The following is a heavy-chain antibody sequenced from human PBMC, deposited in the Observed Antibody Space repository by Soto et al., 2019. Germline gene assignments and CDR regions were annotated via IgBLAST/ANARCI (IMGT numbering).Heavy chain of an antibody. CDR1: GGSISGYY. CDR2: IYYSGST. Sequence: SETLSLTCTVSGGSISGYYWSWIRQPPGKGLEWIGYIYYSGSTNYNPSLKSRVTISVDTSKNQFSLKLSSVTAADTAVYYCARDFTVSSNPSYYYYGMDVWGQGTTVTVSS. CDR3: ARDFTVSSNPSYYYYGMDV. V-gene: IGHV4-59*01. D-gene: IGHD4-17*01. J-gene: IGHJ6*02.